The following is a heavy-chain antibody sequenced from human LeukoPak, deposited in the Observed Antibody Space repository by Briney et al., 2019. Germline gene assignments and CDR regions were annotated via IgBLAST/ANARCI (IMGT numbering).Heavy chain of an antibody. CDR3: AKDLYCSSTSCSEAS. Sequence: GGSLRLSCAASGFTFSSYGMHWVPQAPGKGLEWVTFIRYDGSNKYYADSVKGRFTISRDNSKNTLYLQMNSLRAEDTAVYYCAKDLYCSSTSCSEASWGQGTLVTVSS. CDR2: IRYDGSNK. J-gene: IGHJ5*02. D-gene: IGHD2-2*01. V-gene: IGHV3-30*02. CDR1: GFTFSSYG.